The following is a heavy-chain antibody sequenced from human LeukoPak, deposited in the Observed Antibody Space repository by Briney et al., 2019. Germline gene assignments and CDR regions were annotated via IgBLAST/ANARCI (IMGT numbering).Heavy chain of an antibody. CDR3: TRAKGGYSDGYATDY. V-gene: IGHV3-15*07. J-gene: IGHJ4*02. D-gene: IGHD5-18*01. CDR1: GFAFSNAW. Sequence: GGSLRLSCAASGFAFSNAWMNWVRQAPGKGLEWVGRIKSKTDGGTTDYAAPVKGRFTISRDDSKNTLYLQMNSLKTEDTAVYYCTRAKGGYSDGYATDYWGQGTRVTVSS. CDR2: IKSKTDGGTT.